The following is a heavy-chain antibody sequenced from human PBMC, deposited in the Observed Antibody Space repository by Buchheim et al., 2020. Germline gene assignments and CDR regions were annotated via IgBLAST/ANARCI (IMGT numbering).Heavy chain of an antibody. CDR2: IYYSGST. CDR3: ARDLYDFWSGYQNWFDP. J-gene: IGHJ5*02. D-gene: IGHD3-3*01. CDR1: GCSISSSSYY. Sequence: QLQLQESGPGLVKPSETLSLTCTVSGCSISSSSYYWGWIRQPPGKGLEWIGSIYYSGSTYYNPSLKSRATISVDTSKNQFSRKLSSVTAADTAVYYCARDLYDFWSGYQNWFDPWGQGTL. V-gene: IGHV4-39*07.